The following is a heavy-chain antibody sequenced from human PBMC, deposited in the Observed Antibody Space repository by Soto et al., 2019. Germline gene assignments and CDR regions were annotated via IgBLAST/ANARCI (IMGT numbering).Heavy chain of an antibody. D-gene: IGHD6-19*01. CDR3: ASQAGLYYYYGMDV. CDR2: IYYSGST. CDR1: GGSISSSSYY. V-gene: IGHV4-39*01. J-gene: IGHJ6*02. Sequence: SETLSLTCTVSGGSISSSSYYWGWVRQPPGKGLEWIGSIYYSGSTYYNPSLKSRVTISVDTSKNQFSLKLSSVTAADTAVYYCASQAGLYYYYGMDVWGQGTTVTVSS.